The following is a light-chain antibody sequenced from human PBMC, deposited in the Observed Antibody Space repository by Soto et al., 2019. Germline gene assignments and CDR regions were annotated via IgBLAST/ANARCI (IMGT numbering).Light chain of an antibody. Sequence: QSVLTQPPSVSAAPGQKVTMSCPGSSSNIGSNFVSWYQHHPGTAPNLLIYENNRRRSGVSDRFSGSKSGTSATLDITGLQTGDEADYYCATWDSSLSVVVFGGGTKLTVL. CDR1: SSNIGSNF. V-gene: IGLV1-51*02. J-gene: IGLJ3*02. CDR3: ATWDSSLSVVV. CDR2: ENN.